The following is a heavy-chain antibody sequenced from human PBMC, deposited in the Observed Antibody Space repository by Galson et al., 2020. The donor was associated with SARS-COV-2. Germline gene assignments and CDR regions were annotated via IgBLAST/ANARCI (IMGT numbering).Heavy chain of an antibody. CDR3: TRPQSCTVGSCRWFDP. Sequence: GESLKISCKASGYSFTNYWIAWVRQMPGKGLEWMGIIYPGDSDIRYSPSFQGQVTISADKSITTAYLQWSSLKASDTAMYYCTRPQSCTVGSCRWFDPWGQGTLVTVSS. V-gene: IGHV5-51*01. J-gene: IGHJ5*02. CDR1: GYSFTNYW. CDR2: IYPGDSDI. D-gene: IGHD2-15*01.